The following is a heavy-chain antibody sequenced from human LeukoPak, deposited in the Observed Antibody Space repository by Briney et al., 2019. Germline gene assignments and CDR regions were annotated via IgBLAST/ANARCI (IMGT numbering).Heavy chain of an antibody. Sequence: GESLKISCKGSGYSFTTYWIGWVRQMPGKGLEWMGIIYPGDSDTRYSPSFQGQVTISADKYISTAYLQWSSLKASDTAMYYCASNGLRHYYYMDVWGKGTTVTVSS. V-gene: IGHV5-51*01. J-gene: IGHJ6*03. CDR3: ASNGLRHYYYMDV. CDR1: GYSFTTYW. CDR2: IYPGDSDT.